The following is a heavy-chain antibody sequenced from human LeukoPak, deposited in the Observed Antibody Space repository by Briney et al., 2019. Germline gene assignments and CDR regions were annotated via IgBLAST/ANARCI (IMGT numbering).Heavy chain of an antibody. D-gene: IGHD3-10*01. CDR3: AREDRGFGELLSSFWFDP. V-gene: IGHV4-59*01. Sequence: SETLSLTCTVSGGSISSYYWSWIRQPPGEGLGWLGYIYYSGSTNYNPSLKSRVTISVDTSNNQFSLKLSSVTAADTAVYYCAREDRGFGELLSSFWFDPWGQGTLVTVSS. CDR1: GGSISSYY. CDR2: IYYSGST. J-gene: IGHJ5*02.